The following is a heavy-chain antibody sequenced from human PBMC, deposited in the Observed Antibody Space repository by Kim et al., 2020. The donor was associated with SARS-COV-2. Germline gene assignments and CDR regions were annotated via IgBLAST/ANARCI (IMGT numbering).Heavy chain of an antibody. V-gene: IGHV3-23*01. Sequence: GGSLRLSCVASGFTFSSRAMSWVRQTLGKALEWVASINNGGNPDYADSVKGRFTVSRDITKARLYLQMNSLMAEDTALYNCAKDQPSSGRPAFDPWGQGTPVSVSS. CDR3: AKDQPSSGRPAFDP. CDR1: GFTFSSRA. D-gene: IGHD6-19*01. CDR2: INNGGNP. J-gene: IGHJ5*02.